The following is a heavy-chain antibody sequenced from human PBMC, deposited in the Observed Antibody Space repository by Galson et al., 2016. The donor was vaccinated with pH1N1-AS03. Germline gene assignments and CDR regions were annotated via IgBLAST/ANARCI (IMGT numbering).Heavy chain of an antibody. CDR2: VSDSGSNT. J-gene: IGHJ4*02. D-gene: IGHD3-10*01. CDR1: GFTFSAYA. Sequence: SLRLSCAASGFTFSAYAMSWVRQSPGKGLEWVSAVSDSGSNTYYSDSVKGRFTVSRDNSMNTLSLQMSSLRSDDTAVYYGVREYKVRGSTKGFDYWGQGTLVTVSS. V-gene: IGHV3-23*01. CDR3: VREYKVRGSTKGFDY.